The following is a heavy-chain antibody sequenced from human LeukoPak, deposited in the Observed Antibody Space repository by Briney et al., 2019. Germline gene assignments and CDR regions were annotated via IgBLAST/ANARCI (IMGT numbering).Heavy chain of an antibody. V-gene: IGHV3-30*04. D-gene: IGHD2-2*02. Sequence: GGSLRLSCAASGFTFSSYAMHWVRQAPGKGLEWVAVISYDGSNKYYADSVKGRFTISRDNSKNSLYLQLNSLRDEDTAVYYCAREVVPAAIYGNWFDPWGQGTLVTVSS. CDR3: AREVVPAAIYGNWFDP. CDR1: GFTFSSYA. J-gene: IGHJ5*02. CDR2: ISYDGSNK.